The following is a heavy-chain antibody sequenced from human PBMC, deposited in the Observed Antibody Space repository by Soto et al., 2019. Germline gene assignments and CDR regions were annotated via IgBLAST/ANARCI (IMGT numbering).Heavy chain of an antibody. V-gene: IGHV3-7*01. Sequence: EVQLVESGGGLVQPGGSLRLSCAASGFNFRRYWMSWVRQAPGKGLEWVANIKEDGSEQYYVDSVKGRFTIFRDNAKNSLSLQMNSLRAEHTAIYYCARDPTASYGDSLLFDYWGQGTRVIGSS. J-gene: IGHJ4*02. D-gene: IGHD4-17*01. CDR2: IKEDGSEQ. CDR1: GFNFRRYW. CDR3: ARDPTASYGDSLLFDY.